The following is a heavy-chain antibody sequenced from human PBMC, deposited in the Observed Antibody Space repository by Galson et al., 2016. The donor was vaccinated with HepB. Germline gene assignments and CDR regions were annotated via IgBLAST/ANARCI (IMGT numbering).Heavy chain of an antibody. CDR1: GGSFSGYY. CDR2: MNHSGST. J-gene: IGHJ3*02. V-gene: IGHV4-34*01. CDR3: SRGSSSSGWYLHAFYI. Sequence: ETLSPTCAVYGGSFSGYYWSWPRPPPGKGLGWIGEMNHSGSTKYKPSPTSRVSISLDTSKNHFSLKLSSVTPADTAVHYCSRGSSSSGWYLHAFYIWGLGTMVTVSS. D-gene: IGHD6-19*01.